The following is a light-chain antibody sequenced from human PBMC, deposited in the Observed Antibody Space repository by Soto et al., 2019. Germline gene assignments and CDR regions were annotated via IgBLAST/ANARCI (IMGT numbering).Light chain of an antibody. Sequence: EIVLTQSPATLSLSPGERATLSCRASQRVSSYLAWYQQKPGQAPRLLIYDASNRATGVPARFSGSGSGTEFTLTISSLEPEEFAVYYCQQRNNWPNTFGQGTKLEIK. V-gene: IGKV3-11*01. CDR1: QRVSSY. CDR2: DAS. CDR3: QQRNNWPNT. J-gene: IGKJ2*01.